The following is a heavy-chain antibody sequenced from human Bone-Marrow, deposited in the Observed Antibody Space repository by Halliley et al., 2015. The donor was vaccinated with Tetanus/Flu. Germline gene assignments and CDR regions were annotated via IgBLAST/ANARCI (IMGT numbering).Heavy chain of an antibody. CDR2: TYPGGSNT. CDR3: ARRIAVANTGHYFDY. J-gene: IGHJ4*02. V-gene: IGHV5-51*03. D-gene: IGHD6-19*01. Sequence: QLVQSGAEVKKPGESLKISCKGSGYSFTNYWIAWVRRLPGKGLEWMGITYPGGSNTQYSPSFQGQVTISADKSIRTAYLQWSSLQAADTAVYYCARRIAVANTGHYFDYWGQGTLVTVSS. CDR1: GYSFTNYW.